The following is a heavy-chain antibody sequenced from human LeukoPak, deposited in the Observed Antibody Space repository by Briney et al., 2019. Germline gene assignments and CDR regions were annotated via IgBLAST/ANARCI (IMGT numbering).Heavy chain of an antibody. CDR3: ARDRVGGTTASTFEY. D-gene: IGHD1-26*01. V-gene: IGHV3-21*01. J-gene: IGHJ4*02. Sequence: GGSLRLSCAASGFTFSSYAMSWVRQAPGKGLEWVSSISGSSSYIFYADSVKGRFTISRDNAKNSLYLQMNSLRAEDTAVYYCARDRVGGTTASTFEYWGQGTLVTVSS. CDR2: ISGSSSYI. CDR1: GFTFSSYA.